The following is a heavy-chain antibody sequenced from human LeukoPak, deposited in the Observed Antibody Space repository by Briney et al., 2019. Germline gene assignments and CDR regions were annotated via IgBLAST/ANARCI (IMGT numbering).Heavy chain of an antibody. Sequence: GGSLRLSCAASGFTFSSYAMSWVRQAPGKGLEWVSAISSSGSSTYYADSVKGRFTISRHNSKNTLYLQMNSLRAEDTAVYYCVRGATGNYYVLDYWGQGTLVTVSS. CDR1: GFTFSSYA. V-gene: IGHV3-23*01. CDR2: ISSSGSST. D-gene: IGHD1-26*01. CDR3: VRGATGNYYVLDY. J-gene: IGHJ4*02.